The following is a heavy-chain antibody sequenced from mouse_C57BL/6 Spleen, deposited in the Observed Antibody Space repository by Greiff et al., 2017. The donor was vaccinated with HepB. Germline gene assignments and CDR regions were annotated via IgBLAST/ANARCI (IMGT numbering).Heavy chain of an antibody. D-gene: IGHD2-5*01. CDR3: ARGDSNYSY. CDR1: GYAFTNYL. Sequence: VQLQQSGAELVRPGTSVKVSCKASGYAFTNYLIEWVKQRPGQGLEWIGVINPGSGGTNYNEKFKGKTTQTADKSSSTAYMQLSSLTSEDSSVYFCARGDSNYSYWGQGTTLTVAS. J-gene: IGHJ2*01. V-gene: IGHV1-54*01. CDR2: INPGSGGT.